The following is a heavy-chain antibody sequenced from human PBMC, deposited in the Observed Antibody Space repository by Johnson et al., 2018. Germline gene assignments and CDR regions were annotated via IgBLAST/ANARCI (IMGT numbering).Heavy chain of an antibody. J-gene: IGHJ6*03. Sequence: QVQLVESGGGVVQPGRSLKVSCAASGFSFSSYVMHWVRQAPGKGLEWVAGISSEGRTIFYADSVKGRFTISRDNSRKTVDLQMNSLRAEDTAMYYCARDAHYYFYYYMDIWGKGTTVTVSS. CDR2: ISSEGRTI. V-gene: IGHV3-30*03. CDR3: ARDAHYYFYYYMDI. CDR1: GFSFSSYV.